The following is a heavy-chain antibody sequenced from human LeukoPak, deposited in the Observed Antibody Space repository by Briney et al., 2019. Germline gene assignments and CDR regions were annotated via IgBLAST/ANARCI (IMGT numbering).Heavy chain of an antibody. CDR1: GGTFSSYA. CDR3: ASEAVAGGVDY. V-gene: IGHV1-69*13. J-gene: IGHJ4*02. CDR2: IIPIFGTA. D-gene: IGHD6-19*01. Sequence: ASVKVSCKASGGTFSSYAISWVRQAPGQGLEWMGGIIPIFGTANYAQKFQGRVTITADESTSTAYMELSSLRSEDTAVYYCASEAVAGGVDYWGQGTLSPSPQ.